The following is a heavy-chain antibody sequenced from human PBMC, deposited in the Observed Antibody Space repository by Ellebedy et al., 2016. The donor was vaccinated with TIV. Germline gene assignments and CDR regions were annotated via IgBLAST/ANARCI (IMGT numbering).Heavy chain of an antibody. Sequence: SETLSLXCTVSGGSVSTNTSFWDWIRQPPGKGLEWIGSINYFGDGYDNPSLRSRVTISVDTSRNEFSLKLRAVTAADTAVYWCARTDASCTDGRCYSGGHFDSWGKGALVTVSS. J-gene: IGHJ4*02. CDR1: GGSVSTNTSF. V-gene: IGHV4-39*01. CDR2: INYFGDG. D-gene: IGHD2-15*01. CDR3: ARTDASCTDGRCYSGGHFDS.